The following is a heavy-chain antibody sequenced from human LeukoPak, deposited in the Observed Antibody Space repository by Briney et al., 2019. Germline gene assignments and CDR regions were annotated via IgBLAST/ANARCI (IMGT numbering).Heavy chain of an antibody. J-gene: IGHJ4*01. CDR2: ISSSSSTI. D-gene: IGHD6-19*01. CDR1: GFTFSSYS. V-gene: IGHV3-48*04. CDR3: ARVYSSGRSAVDY. Sequence: PRGSLRLSCAASGFTFSSYSMNWVRQAPGKGLEWVSSISSSSSTIYYADSVKGRFTISRDNAQHSLYLQMNSLRAEDTAVYYCARVYSSGRSAVDYWGQGTLVSAPS.